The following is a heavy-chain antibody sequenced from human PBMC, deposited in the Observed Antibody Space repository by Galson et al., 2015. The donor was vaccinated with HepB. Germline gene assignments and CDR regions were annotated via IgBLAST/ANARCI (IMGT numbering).Heavy chain of an antibody. CDR3: ARENGDYGNWHFDL. J-gene: IGHJ2*01. Sequence: SLRLSCAASGFTVSSNYISWVRQAPGKGLEWVSVIYSGGSTYYADSVKGRFTISRDNSKNTLYLQMNSLRVEDTAVFYCARENGDYGNWHFDLWGRGTLVTVSS. CDR2: IYSGGST. V-gene: IGHV3-66*01. CDR1: GFTVSSNY. D-gene: IGHD4-17*01.